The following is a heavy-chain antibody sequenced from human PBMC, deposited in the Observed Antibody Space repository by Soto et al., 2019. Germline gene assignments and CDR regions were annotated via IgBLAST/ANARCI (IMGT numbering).Heavy chain of an antibody. CDR3: TTDTYDYVWGSYRHFDY. CDR1: GFTFNDAG. Sequence: GGSQILSCAASGFTFNDAGRNWVRQAPGKGLEWVGHIKSKTDGGTTDYAAPVKGRFTISRDDSKNTLYLRMNSLKTEDTAVYYCTTDTYDYVWGSYRHFDYWGQGTLVTVSS. D-gene: IGHD3-16*02. CDR2: IKSKTDGGTT. J-gene: IGHJ4*02. V-gene: IGHV3-15*07.